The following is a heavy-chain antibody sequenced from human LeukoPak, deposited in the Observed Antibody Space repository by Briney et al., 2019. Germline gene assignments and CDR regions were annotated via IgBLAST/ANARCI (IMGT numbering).Heavy chain of an antibody. CDR3: ARHLIAVAVNHYYYGIDV. J-gene: IGHJ6*02. D-gene: IGHD6-19*01. Sequence: ASVKVSCKASGYTSTSYAMHWVRQAPGQRLEWMGWINAGNGNTIYSQKFQGRVTITRDTSATTAYMELSSLRSEDTAVYYCARHLIAVAVNHYYYGIDVWGQGTTVTVS. CDR2: INAGNGNT. CDR1: GYTSTSYA. V-gene: IGHV1-3*01.